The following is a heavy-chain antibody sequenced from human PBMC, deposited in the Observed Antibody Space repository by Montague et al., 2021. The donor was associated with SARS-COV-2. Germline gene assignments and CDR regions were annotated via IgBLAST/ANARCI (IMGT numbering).Heavy chain of an antibody. J-gene: IGHJ3*02. V-gene: IGHV4-59*02. CDR3: ARETMTADAFDI. CDR1: GASVGSSD. D-gene: IGHD1-14*01. CDR2: FYSVGST. Sequence: SETLSLTCTVSGASVGSSDWGWIRQSPGKGLGWIGYFYSVGSTDYNPSLKSRATISRDTSKNQFSLKVRSVTAADTAVYYCARETMTADAFDIWGQGTMVTVSS.